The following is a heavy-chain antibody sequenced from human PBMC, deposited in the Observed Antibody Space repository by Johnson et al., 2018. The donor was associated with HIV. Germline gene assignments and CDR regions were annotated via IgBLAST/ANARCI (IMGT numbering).Heavy chain of an antibody. J-gene: IGHJ3*02. D-gene: IGHD7-27*01. V-gene: IGHV3-30*02. CDR1: GFRFSEFY. CDR2: IRYDGSNK. CDR3: AKGLKLGRGDDAFDI. Sequence: QVQLVESGGGFVKPGGSLRLSCSASGFRFSEFYMAWIRQAPGKGLEWVAFIRYDGSNKYFAASVKGRFTISRDNSKNTLYLQMNSLRAEDTAVYYCAKGLKLGRGDDAFDIWGQGTMVTVSS.